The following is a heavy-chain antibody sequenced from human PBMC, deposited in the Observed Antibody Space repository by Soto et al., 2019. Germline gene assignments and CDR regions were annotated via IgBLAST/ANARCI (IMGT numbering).Heavy chain of an antibody. Sequence: GGSLRLSCAASGFTFSSYAMSWVRQPPGKGLEWVSAISGSGGSAYYADSVKGRFTISRDNSKNTLSLQMNSLRAEDTAVYYCAKGRFSGFDYIVYWGQGTLVTVSS. D-gene: IGHD5-12*01. CDR3: AKGRFSGFDYIVY. V-gene: IGHV3-23*01. CDR1: GFTFSSYA. CDR2: ISGSGGSA. J-gene: IGHJ4*02.